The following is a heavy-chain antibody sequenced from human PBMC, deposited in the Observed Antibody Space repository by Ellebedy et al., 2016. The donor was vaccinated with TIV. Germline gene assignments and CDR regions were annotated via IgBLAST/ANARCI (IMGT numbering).Heavy chain of an antibody. Sequence: AASVKVSCKAFGGTFSSSAISWVRQAPGQGLEWMGWTSGYNGNTNYAQKLQGRVTMTTDTSTNTAYMEVRSLRSDDTAVYYCARDRMRGDPRSSYYYGMDVWGQGTTVTVSS. CDR3: ARDRMRGDPRSSYYYGMDV. CDR2: TSGYNGNT. CDR1: GGTFSSSA. D-gene: IGHD3-16*01. V-gene: IGHV1-18*01. J-gene: IGHJ6*02.